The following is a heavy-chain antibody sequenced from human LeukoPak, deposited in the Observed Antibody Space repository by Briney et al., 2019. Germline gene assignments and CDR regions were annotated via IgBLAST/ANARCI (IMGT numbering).Heavy chain of an antibody. CDR1: GFTFGDYC. CDR3: ASRHSSSWYYFDY. D-gene: IGHD6-13*01. J-gene: IGHJ4*02. CDR2: INWNGGST. Sequence: PGGSLSLSCAASGFTFGDYCMSWVRQAPGKGREWVSGINWNGGSTGYADSVKGRFTISRDNAKNSLYLQMNSLRAEDTALYYCASRHSSSWYYFDYWGQGTLVTVSS. V-gene: IGHV3-20*04.